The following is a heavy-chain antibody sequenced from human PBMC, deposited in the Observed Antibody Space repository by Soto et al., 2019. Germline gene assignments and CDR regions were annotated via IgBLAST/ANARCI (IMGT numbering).Heavy chain of an antibody. J-gene: IGHJ4*02. Sequence: GGSLRLSCAASGFTFSNYAMSWVRQAPGKGLEWVSGISSSGGDTPYADSVKGRFTISRDNSKNTLYLQMNSLRAEDTAVYYCAMKAAGNCPFDYWGRGTLVTVSS. V-gene: IGHV3-23*01. CDR1: GFTFSNYA. CDR2: ISSSGGDT. CDR3: AMKAAGNCPFDY. D-gene: IGHD6-13*01.